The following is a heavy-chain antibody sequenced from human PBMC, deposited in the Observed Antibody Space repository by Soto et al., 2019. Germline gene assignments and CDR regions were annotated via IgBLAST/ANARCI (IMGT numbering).Heavy chain of an antibody. Sequence: SVKFSLKDSGYTFTGHYMPWVRQAPGQGLDCIGWITPNSGFTNYAQKFQGRVTMTRDTSISTAYMELSRLRSDDTAVYYCARAFVYFDWLLHDYYYYGMDVWGQGTTDTVSS. J-gene: IGHJ6*02. V-gene: IGHV1-2*02. CDR1: GYTFTGHY. D-gene: IGHD3-9*01. CDR2: ITPNSGFT. CDR3: ARAFVYFDWLLHDYYYYGMDV.